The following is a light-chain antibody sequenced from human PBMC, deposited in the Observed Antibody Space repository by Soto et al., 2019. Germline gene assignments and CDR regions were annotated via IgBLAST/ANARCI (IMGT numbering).Light chain of an antibody. CDR3: QSYYSSLSGSVV. CDR1: SSNIGAGYD. Sequence: QSVLTQPPSVSGAPGQRVTISCTGSSSNIGAGYDVHWYQQLPGTAPKLLIYGNSNRPSGVPDRFSGSKSGTSASLAITGLQAYDEADYYCQSYYSSLSGSVVFGGGTQLTV. J-gene: IGLJ2*01. CDR2: GNS. V-gene: IGLV1-40*01.